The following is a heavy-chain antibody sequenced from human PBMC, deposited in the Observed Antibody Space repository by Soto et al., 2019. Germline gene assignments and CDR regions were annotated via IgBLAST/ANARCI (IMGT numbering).Heavy chain of an antibody. CDR3: GRERGGYGLFDS. D-gene: IGHD5-18*01. Sequence: PSETLSLTCTVSGGSIINAAYAWSWIRQPPGKGLEWIGYIYPSGMPFYNPSLRSRVTISIDRSNDQFSLNLKAVTAADTAVYSCGRERGGYGLFDSWGQGTLVTVSS. CDR2: IYPSGMP. CDR1: GGSIINAAYA. V-gene: IGHV4-30-2*01. J-gene: IGHJ4*02.